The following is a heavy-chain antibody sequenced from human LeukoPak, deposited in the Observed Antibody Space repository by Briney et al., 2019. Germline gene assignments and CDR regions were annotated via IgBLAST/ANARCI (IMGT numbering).Heavy chain of an antibody. CDR2: ISGSGGST. CDR3: AKDPSRGNSKLQLNY. V-gene: IGHV3-23*01. CDR1: GFTFSSYA. D-gene: IGHD4-23*01. Sequence: PGGSLRLSCAASGFTFSSYAMSWVRQAPGKGLEWVSAISGSGGSTYYADSVKGRFTISRDNSKNTLYLQMNSLRAEDTAVYYCAKDPSRGNSKLQLNYWGQGTLVTVSS. J-gene: IGHJ4*02.